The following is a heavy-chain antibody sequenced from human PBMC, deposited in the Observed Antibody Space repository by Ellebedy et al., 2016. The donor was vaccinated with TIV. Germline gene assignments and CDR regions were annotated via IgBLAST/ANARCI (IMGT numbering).Heavy chain of an antibody. CDR1: GYTFTSYG. CDR3: AVGVYYDSSGSNAFDI. V-gene: IGHV1-18*01. J-gene: IGHJ3*02. Sequence: AASVKVSCKASGYTFTSYGISWVRQAPGLGLEWMGWISAYNGNTNYAQKLQGRVTMTTDTSTSTAYMELRSLRSDDTAVYYCAVGVYYDSSGSNAFDIWGQGTMVTVSS. CDR2: ISAYNGNT. D-gene: IGHD3-22*01.